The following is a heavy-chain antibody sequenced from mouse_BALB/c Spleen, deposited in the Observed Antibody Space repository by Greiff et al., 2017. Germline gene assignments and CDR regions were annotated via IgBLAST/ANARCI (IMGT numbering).Heavy chain of an antibody. CDR2: IYPGNVNT. Sequence: VQLQQSGPELVKPGASVRISCKASGYTFTSYYIHWVKQRPGQGLEWIGWIYPGNVNTKYNEKFKGKATLTADKSSSTAYMQLSSLTSEDSAVYFCAREGLPMDYWGQGTSVTVSS. CDR1: GYTFTSYY. V-gene: IGHV1S56*01. J-gene: IGHJ4*01. CDR3: AREGLPMDY. D-gene: IGHD3-3*01.